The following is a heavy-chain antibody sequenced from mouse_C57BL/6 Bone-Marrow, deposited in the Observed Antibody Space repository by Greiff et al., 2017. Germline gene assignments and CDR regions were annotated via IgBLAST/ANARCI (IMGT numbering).Heavy chain of an antibody. CDR1: GYTFTSYG. J-gene: IGHJ1*03. V-gene: IGHV1-81*01. CDR2: IYPRSGNT. Sequence: VKLMESGAELARPGASVKLSCKASGYTFTSYGISWVKQRTGQGLEWIGEIYPRSGNTYYNEKFKGKATLTADKSSSTAYMGLRSLTSEDSAVYFCARVDYGSSWYFDVWGTGTTVTVSS. D-gene: IGHD1-1*01. CDR3: ARVDYGSSWYFDV.